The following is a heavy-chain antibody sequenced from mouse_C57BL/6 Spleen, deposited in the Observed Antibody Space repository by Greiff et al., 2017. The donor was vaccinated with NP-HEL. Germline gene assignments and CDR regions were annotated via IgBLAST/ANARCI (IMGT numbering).Heavy chain of an antibody. CDR1: GFTFTDYY. CDR3: ARRDYDDAMDY. Sequence: EVKLMESGGGLVQPGGSLSLSCAASGFTFTDYYMSWVRQPPGKALEWLGFIRNKANGYTTEYSASVKGRFTISRDNSQSILYLQMNALRAEDSATYYCARRDYDDAMDYWGQGTSVTVSS. V-gene: IGHV7-3*01. D-gene: IGHD2-4*01. J-gene: IGHJ4*01. CDR2: IRNKANGYTT.